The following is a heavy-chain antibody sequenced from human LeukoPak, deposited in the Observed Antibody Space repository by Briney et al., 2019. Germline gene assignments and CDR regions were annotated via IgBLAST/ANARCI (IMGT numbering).Heavy chain of an antibody. CDR2: ISWNSGSI. J-gene: IGHJ4*02. CDR1: GFTFDDYA. V-gene: IGHV3-9*01. CDR3: AKVRDSSS. D-gene: IGHD6-13*01. Sequence: GGSLRLSCAASGFTFDDYAMHWVRQAPGKGLEWVSGISWNSGSIGYADSVKGRFTISRDNAKNSLYLQMNSLRAEDTALYYCAKVRDSSSWGQGTLVTVSS.